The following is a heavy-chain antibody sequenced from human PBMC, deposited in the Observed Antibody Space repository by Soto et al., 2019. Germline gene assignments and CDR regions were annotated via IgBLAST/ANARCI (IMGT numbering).Heavy chain of an antibody. CDR3: AKIIRLYSSGWSNMYYFDY. J-gene: IGHJ4*02. CDR2: ISGSGGST. Sequence: PGGSLRLSCAASGFSFSSYAIRWVRQAPGKGLEWVSAISGSGGSTYYADSVKGRFTISRDNSKNTLYLQMNSLRAEDTAVYYCAKIIRLYSSGWSNMYYFDYWGQGTLVTVSS. CDR1: GFSFSSYA. V-gene: IGHV3-23*01. D-gene: IGHD6-19*01.